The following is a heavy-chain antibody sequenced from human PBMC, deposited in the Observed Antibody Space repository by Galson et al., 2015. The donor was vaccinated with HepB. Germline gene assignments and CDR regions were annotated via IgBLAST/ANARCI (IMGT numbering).Heavy chain of an antibody. D-gene: IGHD5-24*01. CDR2: IKQDGSEK. Sequence: SLRLSCAASGFTFSSYWMSWVRQAPGKGLEWVANIKQDGSEKYYVDSVKGRFTISRDNAKNSLYLQMNSLRAEDTAVYYCAREPAANRWLQLSDAFDIWGQGTMVTVSS. CDR1: GFTFSSYW. J-gene: IGHJ3*02. CDR3: AREPAANRWLQLSDAFDI. V-gene: IGHV3-7*03.